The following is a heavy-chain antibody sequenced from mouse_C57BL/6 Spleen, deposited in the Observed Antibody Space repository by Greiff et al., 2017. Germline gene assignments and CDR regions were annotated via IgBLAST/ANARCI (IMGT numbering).Heavy chain of an antibody. CDR3: ARLSNVYFDY. CDR2: IYPGDGDT. J-gene: IGHJ2*01. V-gene: IGHV1-80*01. Sequence: VQLQESGAELVKPGASVKISCKASGYAFSSYWMNWVKQRPGKGLEWIGQIYPGDGDTNYNGQFKGKATLTADKSSSTAYMQLSSLTSEDSAVYFCARLSNVYFDYWGQGTTLTVSS. CDR1: GYAFSSYW. D-gene: IGHD2-5*01.